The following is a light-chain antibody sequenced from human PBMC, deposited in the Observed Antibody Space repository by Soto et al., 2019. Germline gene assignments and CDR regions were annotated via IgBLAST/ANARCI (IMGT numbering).Light chain of an antibody. CDR3: QQRASWPLT. V-gene: IGKV3-11*01. CDR2: DAS. J-gene: IGKJ4*01. Sequence: EIVLTQSPGTLSLSPGERATLSCRASQSVTNNYLTWYQQKPGQAPRLLIYDASNRVNGVPTRFSGSGSGTDFTLTISGLETEDFAVYYCQQRASWPLTFGGGTRVEI. CDR1: QSVTNNY.